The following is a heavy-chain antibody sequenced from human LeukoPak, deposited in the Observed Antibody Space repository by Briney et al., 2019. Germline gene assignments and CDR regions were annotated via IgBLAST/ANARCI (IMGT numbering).Heavy chain of an antibody. CDR1: GYTFTGYY. V-gene: IGHV1-2*02. J-gene: IGHJ4*02. CDR3: AREPSYYYDSSGYQSPSDYYFDY. D-gene: IGHD3-22*01. Sequence: ASVKVSCKASGYTFTGYYMHWVRQAPGQGLEWMGWINPNSGGTNYAQKFQGRVTMTRDTSISTAYMELSRLRSDDTAVYYCAREPSYYYDSSGYQSPSDYYFDYWGQGTLVTVSS. CDR2: INPNSGGT.